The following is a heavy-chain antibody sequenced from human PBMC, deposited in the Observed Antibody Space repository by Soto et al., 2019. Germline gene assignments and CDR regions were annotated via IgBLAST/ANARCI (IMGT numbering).Heavy chain of an antibody. D-gene: IGHD3-10*01. Sequence: ASVKVSCKASGYTFTSYDINWVRQATGQGLEWMGWMNPNSGNTGYAQKFQGRVTMTRNTSISTAYMELSSLRSEDTAVYYCARGSRRQRGYYYYMDVWGKGTTVTVSS. V-gene: IGHV1-8*01. CDR2: MNPNSGNT. J-gene: IGHJ6*03. CDR1: GYTFTSYD. CDR3: ARGSRRQRGYYYYMDV.